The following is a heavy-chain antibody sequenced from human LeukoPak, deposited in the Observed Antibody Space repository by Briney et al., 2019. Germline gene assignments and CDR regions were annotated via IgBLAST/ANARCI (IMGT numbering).Heavy chain of an antibody. CDR2: INHSGST. J-gene: IGHJ4*02. V-gene: IGHV4-34*01. Sequence: PSETLSLTCAVYGGSFSGYYWSWIRQPPGKGLEWIGEINHSGSTNYNPSLKSRVTISVDTSKNQFSLKLSSVTAADTAVYYCARSMRYYYGSGTGRGYFDYWGQGTLVTVSS. D-gene: IGHD3-10*01. CDR1: GGSFSGYY. CDR3: ARSMRYYYGSGTGRGYFDY.